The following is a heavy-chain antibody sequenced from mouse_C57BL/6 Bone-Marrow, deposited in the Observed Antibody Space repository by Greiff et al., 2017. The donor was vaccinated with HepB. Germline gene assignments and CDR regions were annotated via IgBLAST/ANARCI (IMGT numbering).Heavy chain of an antibody. Sequence: EVQLQQSGAELVRPGASVKLSCTASGFNIKDDYMHWVKQRPEQGLEWIGWIDPENGDTEYASKFQGKATITADTSSNTAYLQLSSLTSEDTAVYYRTTEYYGSSNWYFDVWGTGTTVTVSS. CDR3: TTEYYGSSNWYFDV. CDR1: GFNIKDDY. J-gene: IGHJ1*03. CDR2: IDPENGDT. V-gene: IGHV14-4*01. D-gene: IGHD1-1*01.